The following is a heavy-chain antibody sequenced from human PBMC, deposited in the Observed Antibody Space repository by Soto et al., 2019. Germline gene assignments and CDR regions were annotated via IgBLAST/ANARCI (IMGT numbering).Heavy chain of an antibody. V-gene: IGHV1-18*01. J-gene: IGHJ4*02. CDR3: ARDPLVVPAAANDYYFEY. Sequence: ASVKVSCKASGCTFTSYGISWVRQAPGQGLEWMGWISAYNGNTNYAQKLQGRVTMTTDTSTSTAYMELRSLRSDDTAVYYCARDPLVVPAAANDYYFEYWGQGTLVTVSS. D-gene: IGHD2-2*01. CDR1: GCTFTSYG. CDR2: ISAYNGNT.